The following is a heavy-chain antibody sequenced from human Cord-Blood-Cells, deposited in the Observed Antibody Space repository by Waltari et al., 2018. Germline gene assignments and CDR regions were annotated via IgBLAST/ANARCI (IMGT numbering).Heavy chain of an antibody. CDR3: ARHRDIVVVPAAFDY. CDR2: IYYSGST. D-gene: IGHD2-2*01. CDR1: GGSISSSSSY. V-gene: IGHV4-39*01. J-gene: IGHJ4*02. Sequence: QLQLQESGPGLVKPSETLSLTCTVSGGSISSSSSYWGWIRQPPGKGLGWIGCIYYSGSTYYNPSLKSRVTISVDTSKNQFSLKLSSVTAADTAVYYCARHRDIVVVPAAFDYWGQGTLVTVSS.